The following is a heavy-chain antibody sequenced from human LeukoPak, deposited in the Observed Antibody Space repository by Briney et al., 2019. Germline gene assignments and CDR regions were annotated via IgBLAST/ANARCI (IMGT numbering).Heavy chain of an antibody. CDR1: GFTFSSYG. D-gene: IGHD3-22*01. J-gene: IGHJ4*02. Sequence: PGGSLRLPCAASGFTFSSYGMHWVRQAPGKGLEWVAVISYDGSNKYYADSVKGRFTISRDNSKNTLYLQMNSLRAEDTAVYYCAKDRDSSGFFDYWGQGTLVTVSS. CDR3: AKDRDSSGFFDY. V-gene: IGHV3-30*18. CDR2: ISYDGSNK.